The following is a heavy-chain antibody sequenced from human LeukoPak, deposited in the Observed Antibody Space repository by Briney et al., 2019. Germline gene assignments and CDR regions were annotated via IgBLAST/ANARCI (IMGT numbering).Heavy chain of an antibody. CDR2: IYSDGKT. Sequence: GGSLRLSCEASGITVSYNYMSWVRQAPGKGLQWVSVIYSDGKTYYADSVKGRFTISRDNSKNTLYLQMNSLRVADTAMCYCASLYKGAYWGQGTLVTVSS. J-gene: IGHJ4*02. D-gene: IGHD1-1*01. CDR1: GITVSYNY. CDR3: ASLYKGAY. V-gene: IGHV3-66*02.